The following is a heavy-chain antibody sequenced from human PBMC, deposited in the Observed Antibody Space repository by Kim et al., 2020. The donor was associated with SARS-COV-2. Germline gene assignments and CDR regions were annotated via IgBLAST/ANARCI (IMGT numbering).Heavy chain of an antibody. V-gene: IGHV1-24*01. CDR3: ATLVAAAGFTLHSVVRSGYYFDY. CDR2: FDPEDGET. J-gene: IGHJ4*02. Sequence: ASVKVSCKVSGYTITELSMHWVRQAPGKGLEWMGGFDPEDGETIYAQKFQGRVTMTEDTSTDTAYMELSSLRSEDTAVYYCATLVAAAGFTLHSVVRSGYYFDYWGQGTLVTVSS. D-gene: IGHD6-13*01. CDR1: GYTITELS.